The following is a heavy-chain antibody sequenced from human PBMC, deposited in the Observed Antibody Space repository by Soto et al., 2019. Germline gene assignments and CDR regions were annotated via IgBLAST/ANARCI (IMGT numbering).Heavy chain of an antibody. Sequence: ASVKVSCKASGYTFTGYYMHWVRQAPGQGLEWMGWINPNGGGTNYAQKFQGRVTMTRDTSISTAYMELSRLRSDDTAVYYCARVRGLGYRSGAFDIWGQGTMVTVSS. J-gene: IGHJ3*02. CDR2: INPNGGGT. CDR1: GYTFTGYY. CDR3: ARVRGLGYRSGAFDI. V-gene: IGHV1-2*02. D-gene: IGHD6-13*01.